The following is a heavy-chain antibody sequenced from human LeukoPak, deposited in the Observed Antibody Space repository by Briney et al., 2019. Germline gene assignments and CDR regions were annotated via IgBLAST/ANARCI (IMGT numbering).Heavy chain of an antibody. CDR3: ARGYCTSPRCSENRYYFDS. Sequence: PSETLSLTCTVSGGSITSAGYSWGWIGQPAGKGLEWIGRIYSSGSTNSNPSLKSRVTISVDTSKNQFSLKLSSVTAADTAVYYCARGYCTSPRCSENRYYFDSWGQGTLVTVSS. CDR2: IYSSGST. V-gene: IGHV4-61*02. CDR1: GGSITSAGYS. D-gene: IGHD2-2*01. J-gene: IGHJ4*02.